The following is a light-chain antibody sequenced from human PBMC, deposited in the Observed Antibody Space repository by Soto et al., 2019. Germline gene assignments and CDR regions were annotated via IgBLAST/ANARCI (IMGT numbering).Light chain of an antibody. V-gene: IGKV3-20*01. CDR1: QSVSNNY. Sequence: EIVLTQSPGTMSLSPGERATLSCRASQSVSNNYLAWYQQKPGQAPRLLIYGASNRATGIPVRFSSSGSGTDFTLTIIRLEPEDFAVYYCQQYGSSGTFGQGTKGDIK. CDR3: QQYGSSGT. CDR2: GAS. J-gene: IGKJ1*01.